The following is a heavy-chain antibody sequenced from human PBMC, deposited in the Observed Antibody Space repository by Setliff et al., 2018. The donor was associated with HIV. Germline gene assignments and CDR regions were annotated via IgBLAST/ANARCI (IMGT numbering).Heavy chain of an antibody. D-gene: IGHD6-13*01. CDR3: ARDPGYKSTWYGVFDI. J-gene: IGHJ3*02. V-gene: IGHV1-2*02. CDR1: GYTFTGYY. Sequence: ASVKVSCKPSGYTFTGYYMHWVRQAPGQGLEWMGWINPNSGGTNYAQKFQGRVNMTRDTSISTTYMELSRLRSDDTAVYYCARDPGYKSTWYGVFDIWGQGTMVTVSS. CDR2: INPNSGGT.